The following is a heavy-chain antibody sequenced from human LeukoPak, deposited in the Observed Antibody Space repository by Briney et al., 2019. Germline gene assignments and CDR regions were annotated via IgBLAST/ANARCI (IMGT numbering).Heavy chain of an antibody. Sequence: VKVSGKASGGTFSSYAISWVRQAPGQGLEWMGGIIPIYGTAKYAQKFQGRVTITADESTSTAYMELSSMRSEDTAVYYCARDRDSGYDWDAFDIWGQGTMVTVSS. CDR3: ARDRDSGYDWDAFDI. V-gene: IGHV1-69*01. J-gene: IGHJ3*02. D-gene: IGHD5-12*01. CDR1: GGTFSSYA. CDR2: IIPIYGTA.